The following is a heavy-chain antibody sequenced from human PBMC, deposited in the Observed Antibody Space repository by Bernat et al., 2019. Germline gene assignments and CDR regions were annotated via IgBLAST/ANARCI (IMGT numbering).Heavy chain of an antibody. CDR1: GGTFSRYA. Sequence: QVQLVQSGAEVKKPGSSVKVSCKASGGTFSRYAISWVRQAPGQGLEWMGGIIPIFCTPNYDQKLQGRVTITADESTSTAYMELRSLRYEDTAVYSCASGSYGDYYYMDVWGKGTTVIVSS. V-gene: IGHV1-69*01. CDR2: IIPIFCTP. CDR3: ASGSYGDYYYMDV. D-gene: IGHD1-26*01. J-gene: IGHJ6*03.